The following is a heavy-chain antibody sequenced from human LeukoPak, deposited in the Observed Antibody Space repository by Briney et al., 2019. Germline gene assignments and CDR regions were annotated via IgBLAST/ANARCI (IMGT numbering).Heavy chain of an antibody. J-gene: IGHJ4*02. CDR3: ARARDWDYTFDY. CDR2: IYYSGST. V-gene: IGHV4-31*03. CDR1: GGSISSGGYY. D-gene: IGHD1-7*01. Sequence: PSETLSLTCTVSGGSISSGGYYWSWIRQHPGKGLEWIGYIYYSGSTYYNPSLKSRVTISVDTSKNQFSLKLSSVTAADTAVYYCARARDWDYTFDYWGQGTLVTGSS.